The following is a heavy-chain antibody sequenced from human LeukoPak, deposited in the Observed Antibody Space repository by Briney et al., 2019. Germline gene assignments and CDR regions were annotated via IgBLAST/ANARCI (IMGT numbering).Heavy chain of an antibody. V-gene: IGHV3-30*02. Sequence: GGPLRLSCAASGFTFSNYNMHWVRQVPGKGLEWVIFISYDKSNRYYADSVKGRFTISRDNAKNTLYLQMNSLRLEDTAVYYCAKDLGSGSFAFDIWGQGTMVTVSS. J-gene: IGHJ3*02. CDR2: ISYDKSNR. D-gene: IGHD3-10*01. CDR3: AKDLGSGSFAFDI. CDR1: GFTFSNYN.